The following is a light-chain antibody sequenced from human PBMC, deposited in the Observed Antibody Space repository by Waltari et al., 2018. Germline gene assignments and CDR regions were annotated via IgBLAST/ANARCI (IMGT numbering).Light chain of an antibody. Sequence: QSVLAQPPSSSATPGQRITISCSGSNSNIRSNTVNWYQQFPGTAPRLLIYSNNQRPSGVPDRFSASKSGSSAALAIYGLHSEDEADYYCSTWDDRLTGVVFGGGTKVTVL. CDR1: NSNIRSNT. CDR3: STWDDRLTGVV. CDR2: SNN. V-gene: IGLV1-44*01. J-gene: IGLJ2*01.